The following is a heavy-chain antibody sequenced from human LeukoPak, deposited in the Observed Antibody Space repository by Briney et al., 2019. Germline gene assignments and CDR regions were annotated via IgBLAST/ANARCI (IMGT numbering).Heavy chain of an antibody. CDR3: AREIFGESGH. J-gene: IGHJ4*02. CDR1: GGSFSGYY. CDR2: INHSGST. D-gene: IGHD3-3*01. V-gene: IGHV4-34*01. Sequence: SETLSLTCVVYGGSFSGYYWSWIRQPPGKGLEWIGEINHSGSTNYNPSLKSRVTISVDTSKNQFSLKLSSVTAADTAVYYCAREIFGESGHWGQGTLVTVSS.